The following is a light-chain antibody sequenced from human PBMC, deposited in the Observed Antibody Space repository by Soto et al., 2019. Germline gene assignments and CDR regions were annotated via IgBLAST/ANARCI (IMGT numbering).Light chain of an antibody. V-gene: IGLV2-23*01. J-gene: IGLJ1*01. CDR2: DDT. Sequence: QSVPTQPASVSGSPGRSTAVSCTAAVGLVSWYQQHPGEVPELSIYDDTKRPSGVSSRFSGSKSGNTASLTISGLQTEDEGDYYCCLYVGGRTYVFGAGTKVT. CDR1: VGL. CDR3: CLYVGGRTYV.